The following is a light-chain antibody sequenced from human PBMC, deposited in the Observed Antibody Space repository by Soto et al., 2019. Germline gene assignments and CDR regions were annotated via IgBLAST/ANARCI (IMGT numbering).Light chain of an antibody. Sequence: IQMTQSPSSLSASVGDKFTITSRPGQGIGNDFAWFQQRPGKAPKPLIYADSGLKSGVPSRFSGSGSGTEFTLTISSLQPDDFATYYCQQYNSHSWTFGQGTKVDIK. CDR1: QGIGND. V-gene: IGKV1-16*01. J-gene: IGKJ1*01. CDR3: QQYNSHSWT. CDR2: ADS.